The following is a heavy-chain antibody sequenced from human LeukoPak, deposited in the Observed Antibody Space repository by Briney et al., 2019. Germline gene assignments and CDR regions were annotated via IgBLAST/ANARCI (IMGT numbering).Heavy chain of an antibody. Sequence: ALVKVSCKASGYTFTGYYMHWVRQAPGQGLEWMGRINPNSGGTNYAQKFQGRVTMTRDTSISTAYMELSRLRSDDTAVYYCASDRFSSSWFNAFDIWGQGTMVTVSS. CDR3: ASDRFSSSWFNAFDI. CDR1: GYTFTGYY. CDR2: INPNSGGT. D-gene: IGHD6-13*01. V-gene: IGHV1-2*06. J-gene: IGHJ3*02.